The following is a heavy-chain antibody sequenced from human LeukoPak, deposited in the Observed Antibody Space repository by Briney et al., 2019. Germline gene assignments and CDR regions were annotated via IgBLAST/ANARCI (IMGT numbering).Heavy chain of an antibody. J-gene: IGHJ4*02. D-gene: IGHD2-21*02. CDR1: GFTFSSYG. CDR2: ISGSGGST. V-gene: IGHV3-23*01. CDR3: AKVFPLSSYCGGDCYSPDY. Sequence: GGSLRLSCAASGFTFSSYGMSWVRQAPGKGLEWVSAISGSGGSTYYADSVKGRFTISRDNSKNTLYLQMNSLRAEDTAVYYCAKVFPLSSYCGGDCYSPDYWGQGTLVTVSS.